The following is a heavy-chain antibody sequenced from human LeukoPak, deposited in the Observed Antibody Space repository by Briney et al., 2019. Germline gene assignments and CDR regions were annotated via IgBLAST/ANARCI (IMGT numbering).Heavy chain of an antibody. CDR2: ISSSGSTI. J-gene: IGHJ4*02. D-gene: IGHD6-19*01. CDR3: ARNMGAVAGTSDY. Sequence: GGSLRLSCAASGFTFSSYEMNWVRQAPGKGLEWVSYISSSGSTIYYADSVKGRFTISRDNAKNSLYLQMNSLRAEDTAVYYCARNMGAVAGTSDYWGQGTLVTVSS. CDR1: GFTFSSYE. V-gene: IGHV3-48*03.